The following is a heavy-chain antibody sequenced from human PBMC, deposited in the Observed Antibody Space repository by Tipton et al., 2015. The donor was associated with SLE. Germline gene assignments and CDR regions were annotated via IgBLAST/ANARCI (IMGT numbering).Heavy chain of an antibody. J-gene: IGHJ5*02. CDR1: GVSISTSRYY. CDR3: ARVDDFPTTWRFDP. CDR2: IYHSGST. Sequence: TLSLTCSVSGVSISTSRYYWGWIRQPPGKGLEWIGSIYHSGSTYYNPSLKSRVTISVDTSKNQFSLKLSSVAAADTAVYYCARVDDFPTTWRFDPWGQGTLVTVSS. D-gene: IGHD3-3*01. V-gene: IGHV4-39*07.